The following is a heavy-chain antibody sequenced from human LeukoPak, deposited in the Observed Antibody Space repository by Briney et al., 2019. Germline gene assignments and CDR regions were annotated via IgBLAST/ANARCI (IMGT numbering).Heavy chain of an antibody. D-gene: IGHD2-15*01. Sequence: SETLSLTCTVSGGSISSSSYYWGWIRQPPGKGLEWIGSIYYSGSTYYNPSLKSRVTISVDTSKNQFSLKLSSVTAADTAVYYCARSTLKGYCSGGSCPRWFDPWGQGTLVTVSS. CDR3: ARSTLKGYCSGGSCPRWFDP. J-gene: IGHJ5*02. V-gene: IGHV4-39*07. CDR1: GGSISSSSYY. CDR2: IYYSGST.